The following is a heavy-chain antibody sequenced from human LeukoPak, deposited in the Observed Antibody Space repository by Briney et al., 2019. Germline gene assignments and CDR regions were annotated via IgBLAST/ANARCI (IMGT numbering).Heavy chain of an antibody. J-gene: IGHJ4*02. V-gene: IGHV4-39*01. D-gene: IGHD1-1*01. CDR1: GGSISSSNFY. Sequence: PSETLSLTCTVSGGSISSSNFYWGWIRHPPGKGLEWIGSVYSSGNTYYNPSLKSRVTISVDTSKNQFSLRLNSVIATDRAVYYCARTNDWATVDFWGQGTLVTVSS. CDR2: VYSSGNT. CDR3: ARTNDWATVDF.